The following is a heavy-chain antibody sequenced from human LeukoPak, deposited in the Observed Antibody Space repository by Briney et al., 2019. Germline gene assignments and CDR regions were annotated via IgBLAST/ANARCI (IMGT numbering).Heavy chain of an antibody. CDR2: ISGSGGSI. CDR3: AKHPRSGSYYIFDY. J-gene: IGHJ4*02. V-gene: IGHV3-23*01. CDR1: GFTFSSYA. Sequence: PGGSLRLSCAASGFTFSSYAMSWVRQAPGKGLEWVSAISGSGGSIYYADSVKGQFTISRDNSKNTLYLQMNSLRAEDTAVYYCAKHPRSGSYYIFDYWGQGTLVTVSS. D-gene: IGHD1-26*01.